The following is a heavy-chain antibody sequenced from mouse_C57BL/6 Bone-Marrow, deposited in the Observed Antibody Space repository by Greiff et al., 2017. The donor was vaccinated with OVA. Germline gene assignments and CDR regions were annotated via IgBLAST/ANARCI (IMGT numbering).Heavy chain of an antibody. D-gene: IGHD1-3*01. V-gene: IGHV10-1*01. Sequence: EVQRVESGGGLVQPKGSLKLSCAASGFSFNTYAMNWVRQAPGKGLEWVARIRSKSNNYATYYADSVKDRFTISRDDSESMLYLQMNNLKTEDTAMYYCVRYKNGYFDVWGTGTTVTVSS. CDR1: GFSFNTYA. J-gene: IGHJ1*03. CDR3: VRYKNGYFDV. CDR2: IRSKSNNYAT.